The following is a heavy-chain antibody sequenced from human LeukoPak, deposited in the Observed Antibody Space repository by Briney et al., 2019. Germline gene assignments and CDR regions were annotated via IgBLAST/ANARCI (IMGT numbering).Heavy chain of an antibody. CDR3: ARDSPSDYYDSSGYDY. CDR1: GYTFTGYY. CDR2: INPKSGGT. J-gene: IGHJ4*02. Sequence: ASVKVSCKASGYTFTGYYMHWVRRAPGQGREWMGWINPKSGGTNYAHKFQGRVTMTRDTSISTAYMELSSLRSDDTAVYYCARDSPSDYYDSSGYDYWGQGTLVTVSS. D-gene: IGHD3-22*01. V-gene: IGHV1-2*07.